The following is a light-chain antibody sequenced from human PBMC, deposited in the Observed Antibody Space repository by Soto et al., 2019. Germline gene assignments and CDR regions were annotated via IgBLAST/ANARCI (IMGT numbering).Light chain of an antibody. Sequence: DIQLTQSPSFLSASVGDRVTITCRASQPISNYLAWYQQKPGKAPELLIYSASTLQSGVPSRFSGSGGGSWTEFSLTIRALQPDDFATYYCLQLNRYPLPFGGGTKVDIX. CDR3: LQLNRYPLP. J-gene: IGKJ4*01. CDR1: QPISNY. CDR2: SAS. V-gene: IGKV1-9*01.